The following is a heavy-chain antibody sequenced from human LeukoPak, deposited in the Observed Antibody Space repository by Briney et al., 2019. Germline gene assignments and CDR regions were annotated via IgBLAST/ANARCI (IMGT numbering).Heavy chain of an antibody. J-gene: IGHJ1*01. Sequence: GESLKISCKGSGYSFTSYWIVWVRQMPGKGLEWMGIIYPGDSDTRYSPSFQSQVTISADKSITTAYLQWSSLKASDTAMYYCARLGGYCSGGSCYSFGYFQHWGQGTLVTVSS. CDR1: GYSFTSYW. CDR3: ARLGGYCSGGSCYSFGYFQH. CDR2: IYPGDSDT. D-gene: IGHD2-15*01. V-gene: IGHV5-51*01.